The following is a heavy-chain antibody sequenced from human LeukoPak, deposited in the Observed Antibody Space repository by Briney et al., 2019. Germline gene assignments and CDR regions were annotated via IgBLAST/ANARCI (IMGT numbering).Heavy chain of an antibody. D-gene: IGHD3-3*01. CDR3: ARLDWSGFYFDF. J-gene: IGHJ4*02. CDR1: GGSISNTNW. Sequence: PSETLSLTCGVSGGSISNTNWWSWVRQPPGKGLEWIGYINYSGRTNYNPSLKSRVTMSIDTSKNEFSLKLSSVTAADTAVFYCARLDWSGFYFDFWGQGTLVTVSS. CDR2: INYSGRT. V-gene: IGHV4-4*02.